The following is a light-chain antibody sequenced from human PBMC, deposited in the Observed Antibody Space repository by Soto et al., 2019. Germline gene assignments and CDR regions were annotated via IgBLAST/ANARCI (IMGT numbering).Light chain of an antibody. CDR1: QGISNY. V-gene: IGKV1-27*01. J-gene: IGKJ1*01. CDR2: AAS. CDR3: QKYNSAPRT. Sequence: DIQMTQSPSSLSASVGDRVTITCRASQGISNYLAWYLQKPGNVPKLLIYAASTLQSGVPSRFSGSGSGTDFTLTISSLQPEDVETYYCQKYNSAPRTFGQGTKVEIK.